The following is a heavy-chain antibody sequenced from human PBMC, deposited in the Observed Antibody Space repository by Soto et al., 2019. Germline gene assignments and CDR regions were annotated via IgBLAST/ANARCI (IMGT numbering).Heavy chain of an antibody. Sequence: QVQLQQWGAGLLKPSETLSLTCAVYGGSFSGYYWSWIRQPPGKGLEWIGEINHSGSTNYNPSLKSRVTISVDTSKSQSSLKLGSMTAANTAVYYCARVPVVVVAAAFDYWGQGTLVTVSS. V-gene: IGHV4-34*01. D-gene: IGHD2-15*01. CDR1: GGSFSGYY. CDR2: INHSGST. J-gene: IGHJ4*02. CDR3: ARVPVVVVAAAFDY.